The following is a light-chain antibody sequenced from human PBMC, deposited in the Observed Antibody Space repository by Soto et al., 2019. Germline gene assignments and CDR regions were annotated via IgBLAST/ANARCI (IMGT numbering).Light chain of an antibody. V-gene: IGKV1-5*03. CDR3: QQYSIYPYT. CDR2: KAS. CDR1: QSIRSW. J-gene: IGKJ2*01. Sequence: DIQMTQSPSTLSASVGDRVTITCRASQSIRSWLAWYQQKSGKAPKLLIYKASNLDSGVPSRFTGSGSGTEFTLTISSLQPDDFASYHCQQYSIYPYTFGQGTKLEIK.